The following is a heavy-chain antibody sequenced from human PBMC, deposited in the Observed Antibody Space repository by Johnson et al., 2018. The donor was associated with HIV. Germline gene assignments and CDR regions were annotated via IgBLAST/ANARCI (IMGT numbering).Heavy chain of an antibody. Sequence: QVQVVESGGGLVKPGGSLRLSCAASGFTFTDYYMNWMRQAPGKGLEWVSHISSSGSTIYYADSVKGRFTISRDNAKKSLYLQMNSLRAEDTAVYYCAGQVRAFDIWGQGTMVTVSS. CDR3: AGQVRAFDI. CDR2: ISSSGSTI. J-gene: IGHJ3*02. V-gene: IGHV3-11*04. CDR1: GFTFTDYY. D-gene: IGHD6-19*01.